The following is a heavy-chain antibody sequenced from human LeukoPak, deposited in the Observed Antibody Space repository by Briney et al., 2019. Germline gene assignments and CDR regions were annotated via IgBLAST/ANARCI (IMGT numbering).Heavy chain of an antibody. Sequence: KASETLSLTCTVSGGSISRYYWSWIRQPAGKGLEWIGRIYTSGSTNYNPSLKSRVTMSVDTSKNQFSLKLSSVTAADTAVYYCAGVGLYSSSWYYFDYWGQGTLVTVSS. CDR3: AGVGLYSSSWYYFDY. D-gene: IGHD6-13*01. V-gene: IGHV4-4*07. CDR2: IYTSGST. J-gene: IGHJ4*02. CDR1: GGSISRYY.